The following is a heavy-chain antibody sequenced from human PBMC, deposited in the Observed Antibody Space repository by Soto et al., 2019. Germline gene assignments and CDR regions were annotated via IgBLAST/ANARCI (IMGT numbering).Heavy chain of an antibody. Sequence: PGGSLRLSCAASGFTFSSYWMHWVRQAPGKGLVWVSRINSDGSSTSYADSVKGRFTISRDNAKNTLYLQMNSLKTEDTAVYYCTGPRSPGIDYWGQGTLVTVSS. CDR3: TGPRSPGIDY. CDR2: INSDGSST. V-gene: IGHV3-74*01. CDR1: GFTFSSYW. J-gene: IGHJ4*02.